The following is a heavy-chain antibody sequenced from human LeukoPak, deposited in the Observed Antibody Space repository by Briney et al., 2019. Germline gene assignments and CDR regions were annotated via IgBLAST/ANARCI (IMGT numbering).Heavy chain of an antibody. V-gene: IGHV4-38-2*02. CDR1: GCSISSGYY. CDR3: ARVLLGGYYYDSSGSD. D-gene: IGHD3-22*01. CDR2: IYHSGST. J-gene: IGHJ4*02. Sequence: SETLSLTCTVSGCSISSGYYWGWIRQPPGKGLEWIGSIYHSGSTYYNPSLKSRVTISVDTSKNQFSLKLSSVTAADTAVYYCARVLLGGYYYDSSGSDWGQGTLVTVSS.